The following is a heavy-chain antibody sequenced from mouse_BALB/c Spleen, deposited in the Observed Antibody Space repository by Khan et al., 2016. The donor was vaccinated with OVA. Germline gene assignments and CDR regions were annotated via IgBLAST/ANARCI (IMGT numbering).Heavy chain of an antibody. Sequence: EVKLEESGPGLVKPSQSLSLTCTVTGYSITSDYAWNWIRQFPGNKLEWMGYISYSGSTNYNPSLKSRISITRDTSKNQFFLQLNSVTTEDTATYYCARDGSRYNYAMDYWGQRTSVTVSS. D-gene: IGHD2-3*01. V-gene: IGHV3-2*02. CDR2: ISYSGST. CDR3: ARDGSRYNYAMDY. CDR1: GYSITSDYA. J-gene: IGHJ4*01.